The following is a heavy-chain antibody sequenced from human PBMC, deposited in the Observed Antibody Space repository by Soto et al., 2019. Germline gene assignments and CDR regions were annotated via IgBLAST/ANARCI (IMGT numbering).Heavy chain of an antibody. J-gene: IGHJ4*02. V-gene: IGHV4-59*01. Sequence: KTSETLSLTCTVSGGSISSYYWSWIRQPSGKGLEWIGYIYYSGSTNYNPSLKSRVTISVDTSKNQFSLKLSSVTAADTAVYYCARRHGDYETFDYWGQGTLVTVSS. D-gene: IGHD4-17*01. CDR1: GGSISSYY. CDR2: IYYSGST. CDR3: ARRHGDYETFDY.